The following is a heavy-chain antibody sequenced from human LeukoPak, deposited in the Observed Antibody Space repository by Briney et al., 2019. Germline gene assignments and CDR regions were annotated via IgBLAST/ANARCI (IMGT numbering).Heavy chain of an antibody. J-gene: IGHJ3*02. CDR1: GGSISSYY. CDR3: ARHLPYYTDAFDN. Sequence: PSETLSLTCTVSGGSISSYYWSWIRQPPGKGLEWIGYIYYSGSTNYNPSLKSRVTISVDTSKNQFSLKLSSVTAADTAVYYCARHLPYYTDAFDNWGQGTMVTVSS. V-gene: IGHV4-59*08. D-gene: IGHD3-22*01. CDR2: IYYSGST.